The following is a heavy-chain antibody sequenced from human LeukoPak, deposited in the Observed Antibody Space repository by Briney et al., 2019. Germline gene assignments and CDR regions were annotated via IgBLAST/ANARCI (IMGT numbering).Heavy chain of an antibody. CDR2: INHSGST. CDR3: ARGYGDYLDNWFDP. D-gene: IGHD4-17*01. V-gene: IGHV4-34*01. CDR1: GGSFSGYY. Sequence: PSETQSLTCAVYGGSFSGYYWSWIRQPPGKGLEWIGEINHSGSTNYNPSLKSRVTISVDTSKNQFSLKLSSVTAADTAVYYCARGYGDYLDNWFDPWGQGTLVTVSS. J-gene: IGHJ5*02.